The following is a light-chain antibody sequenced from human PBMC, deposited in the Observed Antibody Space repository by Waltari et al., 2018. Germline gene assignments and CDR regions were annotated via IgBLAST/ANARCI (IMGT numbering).Light chain of an antibody. CDR2: DAS. Sequence: DIQMTQSPSSLSASLGDRVTITCQASQDIKKFFSWFQQKPGTAHKLLIYDASNLETGVPSRFSGSGSGTHFTLTINSLQTEDIATYFCQQYDNLPYTFGQGTKLEIK. V-gene: IGKV1-33*01. CDR1: QDIKKF. J-gene: IGKJ2*01. CDR3: QQYDNLPYT.